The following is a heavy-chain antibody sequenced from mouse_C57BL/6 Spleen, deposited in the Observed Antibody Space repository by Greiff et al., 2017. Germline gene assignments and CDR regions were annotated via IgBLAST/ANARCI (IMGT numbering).Heavy chain of an antibody. V-gene: IGHV5-9-1*02. CDR1: GFTFSSYA. Sequence: EVKLQESGEGLVKPGGSLKLSCAASGFTFSSYAMSWVRQTPEKRLEWVAYISSGGDYIYYADTVKGRFTISRDNARNTLYLQMSSLKSEDTAMYYCTASYYYGSYYFDYWGQGTTLTVSS. J-gene: IGHJ2*01. CDR2: ISSGGDYI. CDR3: TASYYYGSYYFDY. D-gene: IGHD1-1*01.